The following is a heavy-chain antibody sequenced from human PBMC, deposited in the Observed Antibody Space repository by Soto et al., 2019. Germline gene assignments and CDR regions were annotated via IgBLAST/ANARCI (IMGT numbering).Heavy chain of an antibody. J-gene: IGHJ4*02. Sequence: GGALRLSCSVFGFTSRNYAMHWVRQAPGKGLEYVSSISSNAGSIYYADSEKGRFTISRDNSKGTLYLQMSSLRPEDTAVYYCVKDRWVDYWGQGALVTVSS. CDR1: GFTSRNYA. CDR3: VKDRWVDY. D-gene: IGHD1-26*01. V-gene: IGHV3-64D*08. CDR2: ISSNAGSI.